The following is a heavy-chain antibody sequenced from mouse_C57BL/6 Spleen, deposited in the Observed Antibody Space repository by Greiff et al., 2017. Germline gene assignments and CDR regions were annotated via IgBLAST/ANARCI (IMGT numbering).Heavy chain of an antibody. D-gene: IGHD2-12*01. V-gene: IGHV1-55*01. CDR3: AREGKLRREGRDAMDY. Sequence: QVQLQQPGAELVKPGASVKMSCKASGYTFTSYWITWVKQRPGQGLEWIGDIYPGSGSTNYNEKFKSKATLTVDTSSSTAYMQLSSLTSEDSAVYYCAREGKLRREGRDAMDYWGQGTSVTVSS. J-gene: IGHJ4*01. CDR2: IYPGSGST. CDR1: GYTFTSYW.